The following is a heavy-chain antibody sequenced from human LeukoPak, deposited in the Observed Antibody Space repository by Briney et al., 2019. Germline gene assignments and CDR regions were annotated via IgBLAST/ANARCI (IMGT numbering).Heavy chain of an antibody. CDR3: TKYSYAY. V-gene: IGHV3-15*01. D-gene: IGHD5-18*01. CDR1: GFTFSNAW. J-gene: IGHJ4*02. CDR2: IKSKTDGRTT. Sequence: PGGSLRLSCAASGFTFSNAWMSWVRQAPGKGLEWVGRIKSKTDGRTTDYAAPVKGRFTISRDDSKNTLYLQMNSLKTEDTAVYYCTKYSYAYWGQGTLVTVSS.